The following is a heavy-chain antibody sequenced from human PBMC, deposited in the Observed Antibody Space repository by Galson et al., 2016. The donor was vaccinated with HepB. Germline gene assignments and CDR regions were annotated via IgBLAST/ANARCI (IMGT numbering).Heavy chain of an antibody. D-gene: IGHD6-13*01. CDR2: ISSGGGSA. Sequence: SLRLSCAASGFTFSSYAMTWVRQAPGKGLEWVSGISSGGGSAFYYADSVKGRFTISRDNSKNLLYLQMNSLTAEDTAMYYCAKGAAAGPRVVWFDPWGQGTLVTVSS. V-gene: IGHV3-23*01. CDR3: AKGAAAGPRVVWFDP. CDR1: GFTFSSYA. J-gene: IGHJ5*02.